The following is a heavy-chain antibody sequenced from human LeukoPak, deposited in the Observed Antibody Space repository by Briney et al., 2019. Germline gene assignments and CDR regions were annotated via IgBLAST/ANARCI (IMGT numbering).Heavy chain of an antibody. Sequence: GASVKVSCKASGYTLTVYYMHWVRQAPGQGLEWMGWINPNSGGTNYAQKFQGRVTMTRDTSISTAYMELSRLRSDDTAVYYCARDQNSYRSSFDYWGQGTLVTVSS. CDR2: INPNSGGT. CDR3: ARDQNSYRSSFDY. V-gene: IGHV1-2*02. J-gene: IGHJ4*02. CDR1: GYTLTVYY. D-gene: IGHD3-10*01.